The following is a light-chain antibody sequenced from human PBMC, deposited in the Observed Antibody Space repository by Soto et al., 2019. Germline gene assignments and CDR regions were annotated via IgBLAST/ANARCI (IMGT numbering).Light chain of an antibody. Sequence: EIVMTQSPATLSVSPGERATLSCRASRSISSRHFAWYQQKPGQAPRLLIYGASIKATCIPARFSGSGSGTEFTLTISSLQSEEFALYYCQQHDDWPLTFGQGTRLEIK. CDR1: RSISSRH. V-gene: IGKV3-15*01. CDR3: QQHDDWPLT. J-gene: IGKJ5*01. CDR2: GAS.